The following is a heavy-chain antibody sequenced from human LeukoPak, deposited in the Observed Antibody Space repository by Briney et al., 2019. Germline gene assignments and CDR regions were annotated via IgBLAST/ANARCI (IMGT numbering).Heavy chain of an antibody. CDR1: GYTFTSYD. J-gene: IGHJ4*02. CDR3: ARDGDSYSSSYSPPFDY. Sequence: ASVKVSCKASGYTFTSYDINWVRQATGQGLEWMGWMNPNSGGTNYAQKFQGRVTMTRDTSISTAYMELSRLRSDDTAVYYCARDGDSYSSSYSPPFDYWGQGTLVTVSS. D-gene: IGHD6-13*01. V-gene: IGHV1-2*02. CDR2: MNPNSGGT.